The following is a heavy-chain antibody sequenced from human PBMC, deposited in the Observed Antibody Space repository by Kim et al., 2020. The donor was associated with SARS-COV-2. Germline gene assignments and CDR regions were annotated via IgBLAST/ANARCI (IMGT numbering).Heavy chain of an antibody. J-gene: IGHJ4*02. Sequence: NPSLKSRVTISVDTSKNQFSLKLSSVTAADTAVYYCARVGYSSPPYYFDYWGQGTLVTVSS. V-gene: IGHV4-34*01. CDR3: ARVGYSSPPYYFDY. D-gene: IGHD6-19*01.